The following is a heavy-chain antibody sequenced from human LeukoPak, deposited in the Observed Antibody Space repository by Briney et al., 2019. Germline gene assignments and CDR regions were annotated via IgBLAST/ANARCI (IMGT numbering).Heavy chain of an antibody. V-gene: IGHV3-30*18. CDR2: ISYDGSNK. CDR3: AKGLLSQGYCSGGSCPDFDY. J-gene: IGHJ4*02. D-gene: IGHD2-15*01. CDR1: GFTFSSYG. Sequence: GGSLRLSCAASGFTFSSYGMHWVRQAPGKGLEWVAVISYDGSNKYYADSVKGRFTISRDNSKNTLYLQMNSLRAEDTAVYYCAKGLLSQGYCSGGSCPDFDYWGQGTLVTVSS.